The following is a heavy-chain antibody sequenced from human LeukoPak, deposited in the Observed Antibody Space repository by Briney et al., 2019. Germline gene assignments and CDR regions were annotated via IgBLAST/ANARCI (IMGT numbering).Heavy chain of an antibody. D-gene: IGHD5-12*01. CDR2: IYYRGTT. CDR1: GYSISSGHY. J-gene: IGHJ4*02. V-gene: IGHV4-38-2*02. CDR3: ARGAWLRLYYFEY. Sequence: PSETLSLTCTVSGYSISSGHYWGWIRQPPGKGLEWIGTIYYRGTTYYNPSLKSRVTISVDTSRNQFSLKLSSVTASDTAIYYCARGAWLRLYYFEYWGQGTLVTVSS.